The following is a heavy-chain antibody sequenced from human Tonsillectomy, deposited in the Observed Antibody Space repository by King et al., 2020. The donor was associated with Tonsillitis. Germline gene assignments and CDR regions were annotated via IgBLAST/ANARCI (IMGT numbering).Heavy chain of an antibody. J-gene: IGHJ5*02. D-gene: IGHD2-15*01. Sequence: QLQESGPGXXXXXXXLXXXXXXSGGSXSXYYXSWXXXPPGKGLEWIGYIYHSGSTNYNPSLKSRVAISLDTSKNQFSLKLTSVTAADTAVYYCARGSVVIAATGLNWFDPWGQGTLVTVSS. CDR2: IYHSGST. CDR1: GGSXSXYY. V-gene: IGHV4-59*01. CDR3: ARGSVVIAATGLNWFDP.